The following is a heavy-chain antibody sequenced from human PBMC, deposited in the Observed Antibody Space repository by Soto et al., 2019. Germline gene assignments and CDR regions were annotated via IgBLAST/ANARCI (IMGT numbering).Heavy chain of an antibody. CDR2: ISSSSSYI. V-gene: IGHV3-21*01. CDR3: ARSGDNYNLLDY. D-gene: IGHD1-1*01. CDR1: GFTFSSYS. J-gene: IGHJ4*02. Sequence: PGGSLILSCAASGFTFSSYSMNWVRQAPGKGLEWVSSISSSSSYIYYADSVKGRFTISRDNTKNLLFLQMNSLRAEDTALYYCARSGDNYNLLDYWGQGTPVTVSS.